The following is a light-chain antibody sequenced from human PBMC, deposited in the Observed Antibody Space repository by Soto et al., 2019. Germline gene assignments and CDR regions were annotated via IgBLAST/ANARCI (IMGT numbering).Light chain of an antibody. CDR1: QNIFDY. CDR3: QQTYTPQT. J-gene: IGKJ1*01. V-gene: IGKV1-39*01. Sequence: DIQMTQSPSSLSASVGDRVTITCRASQNIFDYVNWYQQKPGEVPELLIYAASSLQTGVPARFSGSGSGTDFTLTINSLRPEDFATYYCQQTYTPQTFGQGTKVDIK. CDR2: AAS.